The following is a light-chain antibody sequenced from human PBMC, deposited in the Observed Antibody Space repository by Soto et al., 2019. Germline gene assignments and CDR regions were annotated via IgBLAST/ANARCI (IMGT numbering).Light chain of an antibody. Sequence: DIQMTQSPSSLSASVGDGVTITCRASQIISSYVSCYQQKPGKAPNLLIYVASSLQSEVPSRFSGSGSGTDLTLTITSLQPEDFATYYCQQSYGTPITFGQGTRLEIK. CDR1: QIISSY. V-gene: IGKV1-39*01. CDR3: QQSYGTPIT. CDR2: VAS. J-gene: IGKJ5*01.